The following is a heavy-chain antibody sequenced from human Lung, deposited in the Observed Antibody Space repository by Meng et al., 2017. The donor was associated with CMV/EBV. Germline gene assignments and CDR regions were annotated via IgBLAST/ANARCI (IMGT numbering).Heavy chain of an antibody. J-gene: IGHJ3*01. CDR2: INPNPNSGGT. Sequence: ASVXVSXKASGYTFIGYYIHWVRQAPGQGLEWMGWINPNPNSGGTVTAQKFQGRVTMTRDTSVSTAYMELSRLKSDDTAVYYCARIHFLETPKDAFDLWGQGTMVTVSS. CDR3: ARIHFLETPKDAFDL. V-gene: IGHV1-2*02. CDR1: GYTFIGYY. D-gene: IGHD2-15*01.